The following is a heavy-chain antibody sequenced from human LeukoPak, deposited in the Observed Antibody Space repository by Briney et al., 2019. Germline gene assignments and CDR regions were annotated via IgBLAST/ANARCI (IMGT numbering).Heavy chain of an antibody. Sequence: SETLSLTCTVSGGSISSSSYYWGWIRQPPGKGLEWIGSIYYSGSTYYNPSLKSRVTISVDTSKNQFSLKLSSVTAADTAVYYCARTSPIVVVPAAMHYFDYWGQGTLVTVSS. CDR1: GGSISSSSYY. D-gene: IGHD2-2*01. CDR2: IYYSGST. J-gene: IGHJ4*02. V-gene: IGHV4-39*01. CDR3: ARTSPIVVVPAAMHYFDY.